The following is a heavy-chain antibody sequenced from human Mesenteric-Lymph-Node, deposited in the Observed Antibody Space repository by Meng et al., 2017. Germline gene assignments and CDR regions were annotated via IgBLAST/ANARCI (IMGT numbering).Heavy chain of an antibody. CDR2: IYSGGST. J-gene: IGHJ6*02. CDR3: ARVHVAGGGIDYYYYYGMDV. D-gene: IGHD3-16*01. V-gene: IGHV3-53*01. CDR1: GFTVSSNY. Sequence: GESLKISCAASGFTVSSNYMSWVRQAPGKGLEWVSVIYSGGSTYYADSVKGRFTISRDNSKNTLYLQMNSLRAEDTAVYYCARVHVAGGGIDYYYYYGMDVWGQGNTVTGYS.